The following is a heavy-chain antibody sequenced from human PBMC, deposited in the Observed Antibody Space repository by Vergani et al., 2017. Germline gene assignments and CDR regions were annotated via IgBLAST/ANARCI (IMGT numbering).Heavy chain of an antibody. J-gene: IGHJ6*03. Sequence: QVQLVESGGGVVQPGRSLRLSCAASGFTFSSYGMHWVRQAPGKGLEWVAVIWYDGSNKYYADSVKGRFTISRDNSKNTLYLQMNSLRAEDTAVYYCARDSPRLSDNYYYMDVWGKGTTVTVSS. CDR2: IWYDGSNK. D-gene: IGHD3-16*02. CDR1: GFTFSSYG. V-gene: IGHV3-33*01. CDR3: ARDSPRLSDNYYYMDV.